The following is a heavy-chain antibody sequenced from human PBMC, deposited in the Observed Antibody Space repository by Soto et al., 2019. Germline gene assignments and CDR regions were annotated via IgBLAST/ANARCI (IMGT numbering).Heavy chain of an antibody. CDR1: GFTFSSYS. J-gene: IGHJ6*04. CDR2: ISSSSSYI. Sequence: GGSLRLSCAASGFTFSSYSMNWVRQAPGKGLEWVSSISSSSSYIYYADSVKGRFTISRDNAKNSLYLQMNSLRAEDTAVYYCARDLAYSNYERDRPNNSSYGMDVWGKGTTVTVSS. CDR3: ARDLAYSNYERDRPNNSSYGMDV. V-gene: IGHV3-21*01. D-gene: IGHD4-4*01.